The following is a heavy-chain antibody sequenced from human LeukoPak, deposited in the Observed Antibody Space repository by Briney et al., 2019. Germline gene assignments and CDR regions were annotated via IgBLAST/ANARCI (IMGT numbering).Heavy chain of an antibody. D-gene: IGHD1-26*01. J-gene: IGHJ6*03. V-gene: IGHV4-59*01. CDR3: ARVGTFPYYYYMDV. Sequence: SETLSLTCTVSGGSISSYYWSWIRQPPGKGLEWIGYIYYSGSTNYNPSLKSRVTISVDTSKNQFSLKLSSVTAADTAVYYCARVGTFPYYYYMDVWGKGTTVTVSS. CDR2: IYYSGST. CDR1: GGSISSYY.